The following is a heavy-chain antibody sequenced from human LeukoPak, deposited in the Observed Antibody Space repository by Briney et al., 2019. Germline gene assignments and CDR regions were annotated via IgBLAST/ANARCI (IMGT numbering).Heavy chain of an antibody. CDR2: ISSSSSYI. V-gene: IGHV3-21*01. Sequence: GGALRLSCAASGFTFSSHSMNWVGQAPRTGLEWVSFISSSSSYIDYADSVKGRFTISRDNTKNSLFLQMNNLRAEDTAVYYCARRGYYYDSSGYYSYEGRDYWGQGTLVTVSS. CDR1: GFTFSSHS. CDR3: ARRGYYYDSSGYYSYEGRDY. J-gene: IGHJ4*02. D-gene: IGHD3-22*01.